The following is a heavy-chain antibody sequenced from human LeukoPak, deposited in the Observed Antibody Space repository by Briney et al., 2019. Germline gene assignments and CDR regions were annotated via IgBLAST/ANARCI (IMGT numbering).Heavy chain of an antibody. D-gene: IGHD1-26*01. CDR1: GGSISSYY. CDR3: ARKPNYSGSYLPDY. CDR2: IYSSGST. Sequence: SETLSLTCTVSGGSISSYYWTWIRQPAGKGLEWIGRIYSSGSTNYNPSLRSRVTRSVDTSKNQFSLKLTSVTAADTAVYYCARKPNYSGSYLPDYWGQGTLVTVSS. J-gene: IGHJ4*02. V-gene: IGHV4-4*07.